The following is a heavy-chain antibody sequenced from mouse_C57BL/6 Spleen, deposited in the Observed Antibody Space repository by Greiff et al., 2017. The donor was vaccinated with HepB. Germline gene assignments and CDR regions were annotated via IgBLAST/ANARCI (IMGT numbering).Heavy chain of an antibody. CDR3: ARSYGYDMRVYAMDY. V-gene: IGHV1-82*01. D-gene: IGHD2-2*01. J-gene: IGHJ4*01. Sequence: VKLQESGPELVKPGASVKISCKASGYAFSSSWMNWVKQRPGKGLEWIGRIYPGDGDTNYNGKFKGKATLTADKSSSTAYMQLSSLTSEDSAVYFCARSYGYDMRVYAMDYWGQGTSVTVSS. CDR2: IYPGDGDT. CDR1: GYAFSSSW.